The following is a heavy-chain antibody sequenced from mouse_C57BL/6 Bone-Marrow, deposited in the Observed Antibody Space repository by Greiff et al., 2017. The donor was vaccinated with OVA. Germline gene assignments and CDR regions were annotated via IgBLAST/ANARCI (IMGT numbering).Heavy chain of an antibody. J-gene: IGHJ3*01. D-gene: IGHD2-3*01. CDR3: AREGDGYYFSFAY. V-gene: IGHV1-26*01. CDR2: INPNNGGT. CDR1: GYTFTDYY. Sequence: EVQLQQSGPELVKPGASVKISCKASGYTFTDYYMNWVKQSHGKSLEWIGDINPNNGGTSYNQKFKGKATLTVDKSSSTAYMELNSLTSEDSAVYYCAREGDGYYFSFAYWGQGTLVTVSA.